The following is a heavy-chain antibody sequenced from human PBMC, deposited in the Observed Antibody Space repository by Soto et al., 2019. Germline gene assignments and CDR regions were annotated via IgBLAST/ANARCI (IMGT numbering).Heavy chain of an antibody. J-gene: IGHJ6*02. CDR3: ASNRDWGSRIYYYYGMGV. Sequence: ASVKVSCKASGYTFTSYYMHWVRQAPGQGLEWMGIINPSGGSTSYAQKFQGRVTMTRDTSTSTVYMELSSLRSEDTAVYYCASNRDWGSRIYYYYGMGVWGQGTTVTVSS. CDR1: GYTFTSYY. V-gene: IGHV1-46*01. CDR2: INPSGGST. D-gene: IGHD7-27*01.